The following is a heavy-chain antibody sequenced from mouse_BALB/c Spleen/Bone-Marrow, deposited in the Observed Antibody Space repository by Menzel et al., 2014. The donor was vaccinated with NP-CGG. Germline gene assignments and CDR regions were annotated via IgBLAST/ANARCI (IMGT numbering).Heavy chain of an antibody. J-gene: IGHJ4*01. D-gene: IGHD2-10*02. CDR2: INPYNDGT. Sequence: EVQLQQSGPELVKSGASVKMSCKASGYTFTSYVMHWVKQKPGQGLEWIGYINPYNDGTKYNEKFKGKATLTSDKSSSTAYMELSSLTSEDSAAYYCARGGYGNVYYAMDYWGQGTSVTVSS. CDR1: GYTFTSYV. CDR3: ARGGYGNVYYAMDY. V-gene: IGHV1-14*01.